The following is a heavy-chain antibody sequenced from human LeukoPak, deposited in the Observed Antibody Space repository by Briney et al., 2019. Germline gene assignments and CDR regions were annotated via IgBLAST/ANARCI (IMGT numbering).Heavy chain of an antibody. Sequence: ASVKVSCKASGYTFTSYAMHWVRQAPGQRLEWMGWINAGNGNTQYSQKFQGRATITRDTSASTAYMELSSLRSEDTAVYYCARVPLPPFYDILTGSNHWVYFDYWGQGTLVTVSS. V-gene: IGHV1-3*01. CDR3: ARVPLPPFYDILTGSNHWVYFDY. J-gene: IGHJ4*02. D-gene: IGHD3-9*01. CDR2: INAGNGNT. CDR1: GYTFTSYA.